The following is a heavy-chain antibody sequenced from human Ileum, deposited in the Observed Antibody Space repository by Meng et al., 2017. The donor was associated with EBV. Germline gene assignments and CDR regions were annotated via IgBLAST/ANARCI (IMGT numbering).Heavy chain of an antibody. CDR3: ARIAGSGWNFDY. Sequence: HVQLVQSGAEVKQTGASVKVSCNASGYTFPRYGITRVRQAPGQGLEWMGWISGYNGNANYAQKLQGRVTMTTDTSTSTVYMELRSLRSEDTAVYYCARIAGSGWNFDYWGQGTLVTVSS. CDR1: GYTFPRYG. D-gene: IGHD6-19*01. V-gene: IGHV1-18*01. J-gene: IGHJ4*02. CDR2: ISGYNGNA.